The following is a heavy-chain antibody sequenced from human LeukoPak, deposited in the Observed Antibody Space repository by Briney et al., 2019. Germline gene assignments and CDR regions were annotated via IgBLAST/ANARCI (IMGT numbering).Heavy chain of an antibody. CDR2: FDPEDGET. J-gene: IGHJ4*02. V-gene: IGHV1-24*01. Sequence: ASVKVSCKVSGYTLTELSMHWVRQAPGKGLEWMGGFDPEDGETIYAQKFQGRVTMTEDTSTDTAYMELSRLRSDDTAVYYCAFEWLGHHIFDYWGQGTLVTVSS. CDR3: AFEWLGHHIFDY. D-gene: IGHD6-19*01. CDR1: GYTLTELS.